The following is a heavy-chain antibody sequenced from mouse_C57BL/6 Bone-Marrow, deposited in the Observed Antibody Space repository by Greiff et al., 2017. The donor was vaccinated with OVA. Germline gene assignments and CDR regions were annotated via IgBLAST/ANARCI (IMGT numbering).Heavy chain of an antibody. CDR2: IDPETGGN. V-gene: IGHV1-15*01. J-gene: IGHJ3*01. CDR3: TRGCYALFAY. D-gene: IGHD3-3*01. Sequence: VKLMESGAELVRPGASVTLSCKASGYTFTDYEMHWVKQTPVHGLEWIGAIDPETGGNAYNQKFKGKAILTADKSSSTAYMELRSLTSEDSAVYYCTRGCYALFAYWGQGTLVTVSA. CDR1: GYTFTDYE.